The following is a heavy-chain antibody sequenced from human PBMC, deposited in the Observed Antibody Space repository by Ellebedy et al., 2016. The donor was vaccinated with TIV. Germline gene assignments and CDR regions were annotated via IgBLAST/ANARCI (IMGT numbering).Heavy chain of an antibody. J-gene: IGHJ5*02. D-gene: IGHD3-22*01. CDR1: GGSFSGHY. CDR3: ARGAYYDSSGNYFVRWFDP. Sequence: MPSETLSLTCATYGGSFSGHYCTWVRQPPGKGLEWIGEINLSGSTNYNPSLKSRVTMSLDTSKNQFSLKLSSVTAADTAVYYCARGAYYDSSGNYFVRWFDPWGQGTLVTVSS. CDR2: INLSGST. V-gene: IGHV4-34*01.